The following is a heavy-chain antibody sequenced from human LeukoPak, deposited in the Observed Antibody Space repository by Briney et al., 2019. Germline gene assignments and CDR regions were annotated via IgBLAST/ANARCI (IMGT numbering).Heavy chain of an antibody. Sequence: PGGSLRLSCAASGFTVSSNYMSWVRQAPGKGLEWVSVIYSGGSTYYADSVKGRFTISRDNSKNTLYLQMSSLRAEDTAVYYCAREGPQERPYYFDYWGQGTLVTVSS. CDR3: AREGPQERPYYFDY. J-gene: IGHJ4*02. CDR2: IYSGGST. CDR1: GFTVSSNY. V-gene: IGHV3-53*01. D-gene: IGHD5-24*01.